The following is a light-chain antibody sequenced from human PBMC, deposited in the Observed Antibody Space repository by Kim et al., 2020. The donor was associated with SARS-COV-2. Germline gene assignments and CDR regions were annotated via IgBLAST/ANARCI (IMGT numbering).Light chain of an antibody. V-gene: IGKV1-5*03. J-gene: IGKJ1*01. Sequence: ASVVDRVTITCRASQSISIWLAWYEQKLGKAPKLLIYKASILESGVPSRFSGSGSGTEFSLTISSLQPDDFATYYCQQYKTEPWTFGQETKVDIK. CDR3: QQYKTEPWT. CDR2: KAS. CDR1: QSISIW.